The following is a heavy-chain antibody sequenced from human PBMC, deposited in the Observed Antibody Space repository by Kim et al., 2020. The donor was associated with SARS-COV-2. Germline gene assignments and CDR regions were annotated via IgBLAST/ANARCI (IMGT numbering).Heavy chain of an antibody. D-gene: IGHD1-1*01. J-gene: IGHJ6*02. CDR2: ISYDGSNK. Sequence: GGSLRLSCAASGFTFSSYAMHWVRQAPGKGLEWVAVISYDGSNKYYADSVKGRFTISRDNSKNTLYLQMNSLRAEDTAVYYCARDGQLVAYYYYYGMDVWGQGTTVTVSS. CDR1: GFTFSSYA. CDR3: ARDGQLVAYYYYYGMDV. V-gene: IGHV3-30*04.